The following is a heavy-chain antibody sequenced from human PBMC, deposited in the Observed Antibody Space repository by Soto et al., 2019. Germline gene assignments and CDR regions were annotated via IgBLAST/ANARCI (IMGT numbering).Heavy chain of an antibody. CDR1: GGSISSGDYY. J-gene: IGHJ5*02. Sequence: PSETLSLTCTVSGGSISSGDYYWSWIRQPPGKGLEWIGYIYYSGSTYYNPSLKSRVIISLDTSENQFSLKLTSVSAADTAVYYCATAVYCRSAGCSNWLDPWGQGTTVTVYS. V-gene: IGHV4-30-4*01. CDR2: IYYSGST. D-gene: IGHD2-2*01. CDR3: ATAVYCRSAGCSNWLDP.